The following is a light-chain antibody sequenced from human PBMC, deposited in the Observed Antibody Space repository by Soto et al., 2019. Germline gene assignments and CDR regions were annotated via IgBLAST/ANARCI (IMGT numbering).Light chain of an antibody. Sequence: EIFLAQSPSSLSLYPGGIATLSCRASQSVSSYLAWYQQKPGQAPRLLIYDASNRATGIPARFSGSGSGTDFTLTISSLEPEDFAVYYCQQRRNWPRTFGQGTKVDIK. CDR2: DAS. CDR3: QQRRNWPRT. J-gene: IGKJ1*01. CDR1: QSVSSY. V-gene: IGKV3-11*01.